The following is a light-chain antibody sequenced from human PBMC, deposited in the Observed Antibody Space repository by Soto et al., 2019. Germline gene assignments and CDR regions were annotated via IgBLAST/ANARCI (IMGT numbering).Light chain of an antibody. Sequence: QSVLTQPASVSGSPGQSITISCTGTSSDVGGYKFVSWYQQHPGKVPKLLIYEVTNRPSGVSNRFSGTKSGNTASLTISGLQAEDEADYYCCSYAGSYTWGFGSGTKVTV. CDR1: SSDVGGYKF. J-gene: IGLJ1*01. CDR2: EVT. CDR3: CSYAGSYTWG. V-gene: IGLV2-14*01.